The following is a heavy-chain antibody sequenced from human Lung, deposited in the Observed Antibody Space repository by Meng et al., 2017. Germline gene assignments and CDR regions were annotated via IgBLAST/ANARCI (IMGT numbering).Heavy chain of an antibody. D-gene: IGHD3-10*01. Sequence: QVQLQESGPGLVEPSQTLSLTCTVSGGYISSGVYYWSWIRQHPGKGLEWIGHIHYTGRTYYNPSLESRITISVDTSKSQFSLRLSSMTAADTAVYYCAREADGSGRLDYWGQGTLVTVSS. CDR1: GGYISSGVYY. CDR3: AREADGSGRLDY. V-gene: IGHV4-31*03. CDR2: IHYTGRT. J-gene: IGHJ4*02.